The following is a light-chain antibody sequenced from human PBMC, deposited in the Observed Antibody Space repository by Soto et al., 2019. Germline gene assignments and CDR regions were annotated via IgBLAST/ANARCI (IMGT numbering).Light chain of an antibody. CDR3: CSYAGSSTFRV. J-gene: IGLJ2*01. CDR1: SSDVGSYNL. Sequence: QSALTQPASVSGSPGQSITISCTGTSSDVGSYNLVSWYQQHPGKAPKLMIYEGSKRPSGVSNRFSGSKSGNTASLTISGLQAEDEADYYCCSYAGSSTFRVFGGGTSSPS. V-gene: IGLV2-23*03. CDR2: EGS.